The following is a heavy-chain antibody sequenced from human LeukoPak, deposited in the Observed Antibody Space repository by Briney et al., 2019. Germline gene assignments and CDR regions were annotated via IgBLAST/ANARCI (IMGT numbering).Heavy chain of an antibody. J-gene: IGHJ3*02. D-gene: IGHD4-17*01. CDR3: ALTVTTDAFDI. V-gene: IGHV3-9*01. Sequence: GGSLRLSCAASGFTFDDYAMHWVRQAPGKGLEWVSGISWNSGSIGYADSVKGRFTISRDNAKNSLYLQMNSLRAEDTALYYCALTVTTDAFDIWGQGTMVTVSS. CDR2: ISWNSGSI. CDR1: GFTFDDYA.